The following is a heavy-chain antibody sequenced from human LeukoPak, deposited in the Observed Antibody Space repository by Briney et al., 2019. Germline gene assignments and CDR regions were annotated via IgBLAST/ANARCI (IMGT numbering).Heavy chain of an antibody. D-gene: IGHD2-2*02. CDR1: GFTFSSYS. J-gene: IGHJ4*02. CDR3: ARQYCSSTSCYTWDYYFDY. CDR2: ISSSSSYI. Sequence: PGGSLRLSCAASGFTFSSYSMNWVRQAPGKGLEWVSSISSSSSYIYYADSVKGRFTISRDNAKNSLYLQMNSLRAEDTAVYYCARQYCSSTSCYTWDYYFDYWGQGTLVTVSS. V-gene: IGHV3-21*01.